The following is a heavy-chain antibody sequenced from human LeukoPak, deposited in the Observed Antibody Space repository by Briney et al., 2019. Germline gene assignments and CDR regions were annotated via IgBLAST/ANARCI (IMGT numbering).Heavy chain of an antibody. Sequence: PSETLSLTCGVSGASVSSIGYSWSWIRQPPGRGLEWIGYIYHSGSTNYNPSLKSRVTISLDTSKNQLSLDLNSVTAADTAVYYCAREYLTGTYWSFGYWGQGALVTVSS. V-gene: IGHV4-61*08. CDR2: IYHSGST. D-gene: IGHD1-14*01. CDR3: AREYLTGTYWSFGY. CDR1: GASVSSIGYS. J-gene: IGHJ4*02.